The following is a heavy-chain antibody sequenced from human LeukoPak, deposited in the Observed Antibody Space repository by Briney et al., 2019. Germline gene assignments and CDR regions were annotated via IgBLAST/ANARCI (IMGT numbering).Heavy chain of an antibody. CDR3: ARANRYCSGGSCYSGRPADFDY. CDR2: INTNTGNP. D-gene: IGHD2-15*01. Sequence: ASVKVSCKASGYTFTSYAMNWVRQAPGQGLEWMGWINTNTGNPTYAQGFTGRFVFSLDTSVSTAYLQISSLKAEDTAVYYCARANRYCSGGSCYSGRPADFDYWGQGTLVTVSS. CDR1: GYTFTSYA. V-gene: IGHV7-4-1*02. J-gene: IGHJ4*02.